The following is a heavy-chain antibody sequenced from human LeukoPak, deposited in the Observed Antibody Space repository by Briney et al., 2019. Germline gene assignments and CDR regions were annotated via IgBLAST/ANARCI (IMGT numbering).Heavy chain of an antibody. D-gene: IGHD3-10*01. V-gene: IGHV3-23*01. Sequence: GGSLRLSCAVSGITLSNYGMSWVRQAPGKGLEWVAGISDSGGSTSYADSVKGRFTISRDNPKNTLYLQMNSLRAEDTAVYFCAKRGVVIRGLLVIGYHQEAYHYDFWGQGVLVTVSS. J-gene: IGHJ4*02. CDR3: AKRGVVIRGLLVIGYHQEAYHYDF. CDR2: ISDSGGST. CDR1: GITLSNYG.